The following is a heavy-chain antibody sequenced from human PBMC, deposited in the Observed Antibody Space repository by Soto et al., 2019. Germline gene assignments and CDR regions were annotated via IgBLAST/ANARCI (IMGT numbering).Heavy chain of an antibody. V-gene: IGHV4-59*01. D-gene: IGHD6-13*01. CDR1: GGSISSYY. CDR3: ARDLGYSSSWGGWYYYGMDV. CDR2: IYYSGST. Sequence: PSETLSLTCTVSGGSISSYYWSWIRQPPGKGLEWIGYIYYSGSTNYNPSLKSRVTISVDTPKNQFSLKLSSVTAADTAVYYCARDLGYSSSWGGWYYYGMDVWGQGTTVTVSS. J-gene: IGHJ6*02.